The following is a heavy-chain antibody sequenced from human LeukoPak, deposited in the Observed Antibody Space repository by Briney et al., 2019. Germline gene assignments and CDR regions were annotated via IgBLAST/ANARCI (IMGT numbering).Heavy chain of an antibody. Sequence: GSLRLSCAASGFTVSGTYMNWVRQAPGKGLEWVSVIYAGGSIFYAGSVRGRFTISRDNSKNTLHLQMNSLRAEDTAVYYCVRDLWSLGDWGQGTLVTVSS. J-gene: IGHJ4*02. V-gene: IGHV3-53*01. CDR1: GFTVSGTY. CDR3: VRDLWSLGD. D-gene: IGHD3-10*01. CDR2: IYAGGSI.